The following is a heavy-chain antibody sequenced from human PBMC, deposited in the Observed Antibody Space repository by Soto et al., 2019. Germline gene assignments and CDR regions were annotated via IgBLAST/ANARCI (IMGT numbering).Heavy chain of an antibody. V-gene: IGHV3-21*01. Sequence: GSLRLSCAASGFTFSSYSMNWVRQAPGKGLEWVSSISSSSSYIYYADSVKGRFTISRDNARNSLYLQMNSLRAEDTAVYYCASCPTAVDDYYYYGMDVWGQGTLVTVSS. CDR3: ASCPTAVDDYYYYGMDV. CDR1: GFTFSSYS. CDR2: ISSSSSYI. J-gene: IGHJ6*02. D-gene: IGHD6-19*01.